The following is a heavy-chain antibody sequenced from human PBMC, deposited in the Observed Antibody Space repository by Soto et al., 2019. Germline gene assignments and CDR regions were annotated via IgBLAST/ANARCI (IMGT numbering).Heavy chain of an antibody. CDR1: GGSTSSDNY. J-gene: IGHJ4*02. D-gene: IGHD3-16*01. Sequence: RSLTCTVSGGSTSSDNYWSWIRQPPGKGLEWIGHIYYSGNTDYNPSLKSRLAISIDTSKNQFSLKLSSVAAADTAVYFCAREGGESSDGLYYFDSWGQGSLVTVSS. CDR2: IYYSGNT. CDR3: AREGGESSDGLYYFDS. V-gene: IGHV4-30-4*01.